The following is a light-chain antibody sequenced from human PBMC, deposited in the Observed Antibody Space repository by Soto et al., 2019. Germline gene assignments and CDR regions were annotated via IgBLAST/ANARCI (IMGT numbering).Light chain of an antibody. CDR2: CAS. V-gene: IGKV3-20*01. Sequence: PGESATLSCRGSQSVGMNYFAWLQHKRGQAPRLLIYCASSRATGVPDRFSGSGCGTDFTLTVSRLEPEDFAVYYCQQYAESPLTFGGGTKVEIK. CDR1: QSVGMNY. J-gene: IGKJ4*01. CDR3: QQYAESPLT.